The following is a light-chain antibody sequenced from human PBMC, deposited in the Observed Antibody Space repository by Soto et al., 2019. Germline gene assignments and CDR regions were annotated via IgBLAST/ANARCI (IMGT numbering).Light chain of an antibody. J-gene: IGKJ5*01. CDR1: QGINNY. V-gene: IGKV1-39*01. CDR2: AAS. Sequence: DIQMTQSPSSLSASVGDRVTITCRASQGINNYLNWYQQKPGKAPKLLISAASSLQSGVPSRFSGSGSGTHFTLTISSLQPEDFATYYCQQSYSSPITFGQGTRLEIK. CDR3: QQSYSSPIT.